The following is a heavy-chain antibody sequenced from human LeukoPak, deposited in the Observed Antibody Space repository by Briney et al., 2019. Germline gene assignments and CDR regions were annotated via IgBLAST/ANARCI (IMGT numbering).Heavy chain of an antibody. D-gene: IGHD3-22*01. J-gene: IGHJ4*02. V-gene: IGHV3-23*01. CDR2: ISGIDSGA. CDR3: AKDGSTYYDRSGYYPFHY. CDR1: GFTVSSNA. Sequence: GGSLRLSCVASGFTVSSNAMSWVRQAPGKGLEWVATISGIDSGAYYADSVKGRFTISRDNSKNTLYLHMNSLRAEDTAVYYCAKDGSTYYDRSGYYPFHYWGQGALVTVSS.